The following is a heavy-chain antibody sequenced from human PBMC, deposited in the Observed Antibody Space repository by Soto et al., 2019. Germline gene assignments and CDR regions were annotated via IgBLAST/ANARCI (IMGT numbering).Heavy chain of an antibody. CDR2: IYSGGST. J-gene: IGHJ6*02. D-gene: IGHD3-10*01. Sequence: EVQLVETGGGLIQPGGSLRLSCAASGFTVSSNYMSWVRQAPGKGLEWVSVIYSGGSTYCADSVKGRFTISRDNSKNTLYLQMNSLRAEDTAVYYCARDRGVSPPNYYYYGMDVWGQGTTVTVSS. CDR3: ARDRGVSPPNYYYYGMDV. V-gene: IGHV3-53*02. CDR1: GFTVSSNY.